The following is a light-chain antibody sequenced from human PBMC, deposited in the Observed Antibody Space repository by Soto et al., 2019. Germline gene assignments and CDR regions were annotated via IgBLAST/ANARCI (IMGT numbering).Light chain of an antibody. CDR2: DAS. CDR1: QDISNH. V-gene: IGKV1-33*01. Sequence: DIQMTQSPSSLSASVGDRVTITCQASQDISNHLNWYQQKPGKDPKLLIYDASNLETGVPSRFSVSGSGTDFTVTISSLQPEDFATYSCQQYYNLPITFGQGTRLEIK. CDR3: QQYYNLPIT. J-gene: IGKJ5*01.